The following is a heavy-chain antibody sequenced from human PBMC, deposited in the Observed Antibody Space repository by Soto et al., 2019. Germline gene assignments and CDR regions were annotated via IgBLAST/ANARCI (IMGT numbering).Heavy chain of an antibody. Sequence: QVQLVQSGAAVKKPGSSVKVSCKASGGTFSSYAISWVRQAPGQGLEWMGGIIPIFGTANYAQKFQGRVTITADESTSTAYMELSSLRSEDTALYYCARRVSSGYYSYYFDYWGQGTLVTVSS. CDR3: ARRVSSGYYSYYFDY. D-gene: IGHD3-22*01. CDR1: GGTFSSYA. J-gene: IGHJ4*02. CDR2: IIPIFGTA. V-gene: IGHV1-69*12.